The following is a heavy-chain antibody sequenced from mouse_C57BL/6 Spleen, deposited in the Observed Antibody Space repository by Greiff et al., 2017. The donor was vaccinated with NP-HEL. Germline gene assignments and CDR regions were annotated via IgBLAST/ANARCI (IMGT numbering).Heavy chain of an antibody. CDR3: EKGGDGDYKAYMDY. CDR2: ISSGRSTI. CDR1: GFTFSDYG. Sequence: EVHLVESGGGLVKPGGSLKLSCAASGFTFSDYGMHWVRQAPEKGLEWVAYISSGRSTIYYADTVKGRFTLSRDNAKNTLFLQMTRLGSEETAMYECEKGGDGDYKAYMDYWGQGTTLTVSS. V-gene: IGHV5-17*01. J-gene: IGHJ2*01. D-gene: IGHD2-13*01.